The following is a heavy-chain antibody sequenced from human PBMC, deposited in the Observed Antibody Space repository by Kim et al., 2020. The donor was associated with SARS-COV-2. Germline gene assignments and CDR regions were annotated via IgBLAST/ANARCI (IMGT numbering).Heavy chain of an antibody. D-gene: IGHD3-10*01. V-gene: IGHV1-18*01. J-gene: IGHJ6*02. CDR2: ISAYNGNT. CDR1: GYTFTSYG. Sequence: ASVKVSCKASGYTFTSYGISWVRQAPGQGLEWMGWISAYNGNTNYAQKLQGRVTMTTDTSTSTAYMELRSLRSDDTAVYYCARAYYGSGSYESPYYYYYGMDVWGQGTTVTVSS. CDR3: ARAYYGSGSYESPYYYYYGMDV.